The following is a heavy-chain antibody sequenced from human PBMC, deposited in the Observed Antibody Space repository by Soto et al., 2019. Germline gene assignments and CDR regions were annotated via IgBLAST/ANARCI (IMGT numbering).Heavy chain of an antibody. D-gene: IGHD3-10*01. J-gene: IGHJ6*02. CDR1: GGTFSNYA. Sequence: GASVKVSCKASGGTFSNYAISWVRQAPGQGLEWMGGIIPILGTTNYAQSFQGRVTITADKFTSTAYMELSSLRFEDTVVYYCARGVGRKVRGVNLYYHYGMDVWGQGTTVTVSS. V-gene: IGHV1-69*10. CDR2: IIPILGTT. CDR3: ARGVGRKVRGVNLYYHYGMDV.